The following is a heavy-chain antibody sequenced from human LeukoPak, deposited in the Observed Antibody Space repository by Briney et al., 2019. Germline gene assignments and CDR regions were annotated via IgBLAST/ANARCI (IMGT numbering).Heavy chain of an antibody. Sequence: GGSLRLSCAASGFTFSSYAMSWVRQAPGKGLEWVSAISGSGGSTYYADSVKGRFTISRDNSKNTLYLQVNSLRAEDTAVYYCAKGGSSGYQGYYYYYYMDVWGKGTTVTVSS. V-gene: IGHV3-23*01. J-gene: IGHJ6*03. D-gene: IGHD3-22*01. CDR2: ISGSGGST. CDR3: AKGGSSGYQGYYYYYYMDV. CDR1: GFTFSSYA.